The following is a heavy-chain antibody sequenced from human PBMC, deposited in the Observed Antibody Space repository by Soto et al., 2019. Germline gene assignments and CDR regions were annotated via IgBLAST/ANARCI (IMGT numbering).Heavy chain of an antibody. V-gene: IGHV4-4*07. CDR2: IYTGGSI. Sequence: SETLSLTCTVSGGSLSNYYWSWIRQPTGKGLEWIGRIYTGGSINYNPSLKSRVTMSVDTSKQQFSLKLTSVTAADTAVYYCERHLASSGFSPDWFDTWGQGTLVTVSS. J-gene: IGHJ5*02. CDR1: GGSLSNYY. CDR3: ERHLASSGFSPDWFDT. D-gene: IGHD3-22*01.